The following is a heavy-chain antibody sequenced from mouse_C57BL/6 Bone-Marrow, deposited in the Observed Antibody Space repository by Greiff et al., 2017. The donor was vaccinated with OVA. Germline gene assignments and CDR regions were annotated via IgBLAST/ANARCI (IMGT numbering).Heavy chain of an antibody. D-gene: IGHD2-1*01. V-gene: IGHV1-15*01. CDR2: IDPETGGT. J-gene: IGHJ2*01. Sequence: QVQLQQSGAELVRPGASVTLSCKASGYTFTDYEMHWVKQTPVHGLEWIGAIDPETGGTAYNQKFKGKAILTADKSSSTAYMELRSLTSEDSAVYYCTRRGTTIRKSFDYWGQGTTLTVAS. CDR1: GYTFTDYE. CDR3: TRRGTTIRKSFDY.